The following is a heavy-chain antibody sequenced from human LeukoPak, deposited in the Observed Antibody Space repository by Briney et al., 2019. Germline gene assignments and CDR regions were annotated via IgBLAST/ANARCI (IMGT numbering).Heavy chain of an antibody. CDR3: TRFQDYDFWSGLDHDAFDI. Sequence: GGSLRLSCTASGFTFGDYAMSWFRQAPGKGLEWVGFIRSKAYGGTTEYAASVKGRFTISRDDSKSIAYLQMNSLKTEDTAVYYCTRFQDYDFWSGLDHDAFDIWGQGTMVTVSS. J-gene: IGHJ3*02. V-gene: IGHV3-49*03. D-gene: IGHD3-3*01. CDR1: GFTFGDYA. CDR2: IRSKAYGGTT.